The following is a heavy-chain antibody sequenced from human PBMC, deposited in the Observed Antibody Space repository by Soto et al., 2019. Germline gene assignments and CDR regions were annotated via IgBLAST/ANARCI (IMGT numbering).Heavy chain of an antibody. CDR2: IKHDTSEA. D-gene: IGHD3-16*02. CDR1: GFKFSDYW. J-gene: IGHJ4*02. V-gene: IGHV3-7*03. CDR3: ARDGLLFSGPYRPSRFDY. Sequence: FLRLSCAASGFKFSDYWMSWVRQAPGKGLEWVGNIKHDTSEAHYADSVKGRFTITRDNIKNFLFLQMRDLRADDTASYYCARDGLLFSGPYRPSRFDYWGLGALVTVSS.